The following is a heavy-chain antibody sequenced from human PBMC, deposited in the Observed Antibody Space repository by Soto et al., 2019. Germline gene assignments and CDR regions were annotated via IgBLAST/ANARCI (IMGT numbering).Heavy chain of an antibody. Sequence: ASVKVSCKASGGTFSSYAISWVRQAPGQGLEWMGWINPNSGGTNYAQKFQGRVTMTRDTSISTAYMELSRLRSDDTAVYYCARDWYYYDSSGYYNLGYWGQGTLVTVSS. CDR2: INPNSGGT. CDR1: GGTFSSYA. V-gene: IGHV1-2*02. CDR3: ARDWYYYDSSGYYNLGY. D-gene: IGHD3-22*01. J-gene: IGHJ4*02.